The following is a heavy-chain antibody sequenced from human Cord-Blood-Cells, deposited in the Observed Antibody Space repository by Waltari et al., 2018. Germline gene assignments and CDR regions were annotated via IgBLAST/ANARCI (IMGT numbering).Heavy chain of an antibody. D-gene: IGHD6-19*01. V-gene: IGHV3-30*04. CDR2: ISYDGSNK. CDR1: GFTFSRYA. Sequence: QVQLVESGGGVVQPGRSLRLSCAASGFTFSRYAMHWVRQAPGKGLEWVAVISYDGSNKYYADSVKGRFTISRDNSKNTLYLQMNSLRAEDTAVYYCARDSSGWYRIFDYWGQGTLVTVSS. J-gene: IGHJ4*02. CDR3: ARDSSGWYRIFDY.